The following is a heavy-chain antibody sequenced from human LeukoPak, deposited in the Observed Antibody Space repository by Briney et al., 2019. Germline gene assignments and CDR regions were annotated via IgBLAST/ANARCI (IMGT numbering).Heavy chain of an antibody. CDR2: IWYDGSNK. J-gene: IGHJ4*02. CDR1: GFTFSSYG. Sequence: GGSLRLSCAASGFTFSSYGMHWVRQAPGKGLEWGAVIWYDGSNKYYADSVKGRFTISRDNSENTLYLQMNSLRAEDTAVYSCAKDASSRWYSVDYWGQGTLVTVSS. CDR3: AKDASSRWYSVDY. D-gene: IGHD6-19*01. V-gene: IGHV3-33*06.